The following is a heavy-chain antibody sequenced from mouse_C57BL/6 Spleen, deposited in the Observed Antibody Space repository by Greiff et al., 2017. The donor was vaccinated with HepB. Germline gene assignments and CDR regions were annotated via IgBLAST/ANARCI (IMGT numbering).Heavy chain of an antibody. CDR1: GYTFTGYW. V-gene: IGHV1-9*01. CDR3: ARITTVVATYHYYYALDY. Sequence: VQLQQSGAELMKPGASVKLSCKATGYTFTGYWIEWVKQRPGHGLEWIGEILPGSGSTNYNEKFKGKATFTADTSSNTAYMQLSSLTTEDSAIYYCARITTVVATYHYYYALDYWGQGTSVTVSS. D-gene: IGHD1-1*01. CDR2: ILPGSGST. J-gene: IGHJ4*01.